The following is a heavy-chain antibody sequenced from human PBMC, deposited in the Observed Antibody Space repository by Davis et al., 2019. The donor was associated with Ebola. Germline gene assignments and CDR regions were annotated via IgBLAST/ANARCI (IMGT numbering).Heavy chain of an antibody. CDR1: VITFSSYA. Sequence: GESLKISCTDSVITFSSYAMTWVRQAPGKGLEWVSAISGSGGSTYYADSVKGRFTISRDNSKNTLYLQMNSLRAEDTAVYYCAKGTITMIVVAYDYWGQGTLVTVSS. J-gene: IGHJ4*02. CDR3: AKGTITMIVVAYDY. V-gene: IGHV3-23*01. CDR2: ISGSGGST. D-gene: IGHD3-22*01.